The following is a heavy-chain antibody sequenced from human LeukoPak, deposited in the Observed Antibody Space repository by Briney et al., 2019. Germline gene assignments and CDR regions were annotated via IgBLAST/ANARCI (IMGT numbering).Heavy chain of an antibody. V-gene: IGHV4-4*07. Sequence: SSETLSLTCYVSGVSVSSYYCYWIRQPAGKGLEWIGRIYPSGTTHYNPSLKSRVTISVDTSNNHFSLKLTSVTAADTAGYYCTDYYDDWGQGTLVTVSS. CDR3: TDYYDD. D-gene: IGHD3-22*01. J-gene: IGHJ4*02. CDR2: IYPSGTT. CDR1: GVSVSSYY.